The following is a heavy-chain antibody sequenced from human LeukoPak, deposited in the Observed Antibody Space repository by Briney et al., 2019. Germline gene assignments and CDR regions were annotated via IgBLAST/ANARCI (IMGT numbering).Heavy chain of an antibody. V-gene: IGHV3-23*01. Sequence: PGGSLRLSCAASGFTFSDYYMSWIRQAPGKGLEWVSLISGSGATTYYAESVKGRFTISRDNSKNTLYLQMTSLGAEDTAVYYCAKDHIWDGIAIYGVTEDWGQGTLVTVSS. J-gene: IGHJ4*02. CDR1: GFTFSDYY. D-gene: IGHD3-3*01. CDR2: ISGSGATT. CDR3: AKDHIWDGIAIYGVTED.